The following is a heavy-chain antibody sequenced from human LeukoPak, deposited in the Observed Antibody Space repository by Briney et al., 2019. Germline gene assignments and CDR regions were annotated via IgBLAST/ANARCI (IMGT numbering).Heavy chain of an antibody. J-gene: IGHJ4*02. D-gene: IGHD6-6*01. V-gene: IGHV3-23*01. CDR1: GFTFNNYA. CDR3: AKERYSGSSAIEFDY. Sequence: GGSLRLSCAAPGFTFNNYAMSWVRQTPGKGLEWVSGISGSGGSTYYADSVKGRFTISRDNSKDTLYLQMNSLRAEDTAVFYCAKERYSGSSAIEFDYWGQGTLVTVS. CDR2: ISGSGGST.